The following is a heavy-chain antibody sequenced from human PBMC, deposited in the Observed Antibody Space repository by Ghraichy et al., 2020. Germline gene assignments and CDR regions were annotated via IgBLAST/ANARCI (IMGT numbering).Heavy chain of an antibody. D-gene: IGHD3-10*01. V-gene: IGHV4-39*01. CDR2: IYYSGTT. CDR3: ARHQVRDLSLSWFDP. J-gene: IGHJ5*02. CDR1: GGSISRSSYF. Sequence: SETLSLTCTVSGGSISRSSYFWGWIRQPPGKGLEWIGTIYYSGTTYYNPSLKSRVTMSVDTSKNMFSLRLTSVTAADTAIYYCARHQVRDLSLSWFDPWGQGTLVTVSS.